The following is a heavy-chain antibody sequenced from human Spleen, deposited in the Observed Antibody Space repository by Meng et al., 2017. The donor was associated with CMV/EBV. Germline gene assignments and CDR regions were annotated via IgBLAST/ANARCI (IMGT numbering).Heavy chain of an antibody. CDR3: ARDGGGYGIFDH. CDR2: ISGHNGVT. Sequence: KAFGYTFTKYGITWVRQAPGQGLEWLGWISGHNGVTNYAPRFQGRVTMTTETSTDTAYMELRSLTSDDTAVYYCARDGGGYGIFDHWGQGSLVTVSS. D-gene: IGHD5-12*01. CDR1: GYTFTKYG. V-gene: IGHV1-18*01. J-gene: IGHJ4*02.